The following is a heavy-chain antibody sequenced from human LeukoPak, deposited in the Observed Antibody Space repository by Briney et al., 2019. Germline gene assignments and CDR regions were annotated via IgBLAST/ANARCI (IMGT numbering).Heavy chain of an antibody. D-gene: IGHD4-17*01. CDR1: GYIFTNYW. J-gene: IGHJ4*02. Sequence: GESLKISCKGSGYIFTNYWIGWVRLMPGKGLEWMGIIYPGDSDTRYSPSFQGQVTISADKSISTAYLQWSSLKASDTAMYYCARHGGATVTTSAFDYWGQGTLVTVSS. CDR2: IYPGDSDT. V-gene: IGHV5-51*01. CDR3: ARHGGATVTTSAFDY.